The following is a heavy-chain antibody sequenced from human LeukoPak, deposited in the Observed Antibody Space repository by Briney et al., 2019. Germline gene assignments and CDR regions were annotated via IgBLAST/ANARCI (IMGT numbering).Heavy chain of an antibody. CDR1: GFTFSSFE. CDR2: ISSSSSTI. D-gene: IGHD5-18*01. Sequence: GGSLRLSCAASGFTFSSFEMNWVRQAPGKGLEWISYISSSSSTIYYADSVKGRFTISRDNAKNSLYLQMDSLRAEDTAVYYCARGEGDLDSSIFFEYGGQGALVAVSS. CDR3: ARGEGDLDSSIFFEY. V-gene: IGHV3-48*03. J-gene: IGHJ4*02.